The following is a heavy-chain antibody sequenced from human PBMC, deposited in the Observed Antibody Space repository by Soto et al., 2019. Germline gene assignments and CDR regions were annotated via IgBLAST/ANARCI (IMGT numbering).Heavy chain of an antibody. Sequence: QVQLQESGPGLVKPSGTLSLTCAVSGDSISTNHWWTWVRQPPGKGLEWIGEVYHSGSTNYSPSLKSLVVISVEMSNNLFSLTLPSVTAADTAVYYCASSGGGEDYWGQGTLVTVSS. CDR2: VYHSGST. CDR3: ASSGGGEDY. CDR1: GDSISTNHW. J-gene: IGHJ4*02. D-gene: IGHD3-16*01. V-gene: IGHV4-4*02.